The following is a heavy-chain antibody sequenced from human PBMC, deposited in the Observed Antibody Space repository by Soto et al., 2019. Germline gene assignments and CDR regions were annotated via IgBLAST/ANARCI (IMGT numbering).Heavy chain of an antibody. J-gene: IGHJ6*04. CDR2: IIPIFGTA. CDR3: ARGGYCSSTSCSFLDV. CDR1: GGTFSSYA. V-gene: IGHV1-69*13. Sequence: SVKVSCKASGGTFSSYAISWVRQAPGQGLEWMGGIIPIFGTANYAQKFQGRVTITEDESTSTAYIELSSLRSEDTAVYYCARGGYCSSTSCSFLDVWGKGTTVTVSS. D-gene: IGHD2-2*01.